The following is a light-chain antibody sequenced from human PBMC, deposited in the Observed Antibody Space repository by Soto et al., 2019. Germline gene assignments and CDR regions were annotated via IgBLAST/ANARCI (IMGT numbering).Light chain of an antibody. CDR2: EVK. CDR1: SSDVGGYDL. Sequence: QSALTQPASVSGSPGQSITISCTGSSSDVGGYDLVSWYQQHPGKAPKLMIYEVKNRPSGVSNRFSGSKSGNTASLTISGLQAEDEADYYCTSYTSRSTVVFGGGTQLTVL. CDR3: TSYTSRSTVV. J-gene: IGLJ2*01. V-gene: IGLV2-14*01.